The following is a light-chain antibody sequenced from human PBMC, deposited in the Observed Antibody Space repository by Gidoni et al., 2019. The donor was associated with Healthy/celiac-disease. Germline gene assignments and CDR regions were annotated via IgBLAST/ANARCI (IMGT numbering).Light chain of an antibody. CDR1: QSVSSY. CDR2: DAS. J-gene: IGKJ1*01. Sequence: EMPLTQSPATLSLSPGERATLACRASQSVSSYLAWYQQKPGQAPRLLIYDASNRSTGIPARFSGSGSGTDFARTISSLEPEDFAVYYCQQRSNWPPWTFGQGTKVEIK. CDR3: QQRSNWPPWT. V-gene: IGKV3-11*01.